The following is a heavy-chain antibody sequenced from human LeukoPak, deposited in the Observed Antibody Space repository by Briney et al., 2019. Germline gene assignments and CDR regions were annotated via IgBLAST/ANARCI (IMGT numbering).Heavy chain of an antibody. J-gene: IGHJ6*03. CDR3: ARGLSGGSGYYSSGYYYYMDV. CDR1: GASISSYS. CDR2: FFSSGST. Sequence: SETLSLTCTVSGASISSYSWTWIRQPPEKGLDWIGYFFSSGSTNYNPSLKSRVSISRDTSKNQISLRLNTVTAADTAVYYCARGLSGGSGYYSSGYYYYMDVWGKGTTVTVSS. D-gene: IGHD3-22*01. V-gene: IGHV4-59*01.